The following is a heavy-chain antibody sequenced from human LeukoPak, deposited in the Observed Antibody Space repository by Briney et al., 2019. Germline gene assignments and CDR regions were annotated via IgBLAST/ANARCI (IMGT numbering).Heavy chain of an antibody. J-gene: IGHJ4*02. Sequence: SETLSLTCTVSGGSISSYYWSWIRQPPGKGLEWIGYIYYSGSTNYNPSLKSRVTISIDTSKNQFSLKLSSVTPADTAVYYCARRRVAAGTDSWGPGTLVTVSS. D-gene: IGHD6-13*01. CDR3: ARRRVAAGTDS. CDR1: GGSISSYY. CDR2: IYYSGST. V-gene: IGHV4-59*08.